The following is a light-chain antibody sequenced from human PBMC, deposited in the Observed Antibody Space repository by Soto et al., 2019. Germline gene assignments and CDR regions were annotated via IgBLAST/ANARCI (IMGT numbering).Light chain of an antibody. Sequence: DIQMTQSPSSLSASVGDRVTITCRARQSISNYLNWYQLKPGEVPKLLIYAASTLQTGVPSRFSGSGSGTDFTLTISSLQPEDSASYYCQQSYSSWATFGGGTKVEIK. CDR3: QQSYSSWAT. CDR2: AAS. CDR1: QSISNY. V-gene: IGKV1-39*01. J-gene: IGKJ4*01.